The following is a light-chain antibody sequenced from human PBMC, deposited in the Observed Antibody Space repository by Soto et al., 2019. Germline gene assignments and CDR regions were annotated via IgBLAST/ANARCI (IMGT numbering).Light chain of an antibody. CDR3: QERTGWPPWT. CDR2: DAS. V-gene: IGKV3-11*01. CDR1: QSVSLS. J-gene: IGKJ1*01. Sequence: EIVLTQSPATLSLSPGGRATLSCRASQSVSLSLAWYQQKPGQAPGLLIYDASKRASGFPARFSGSGSGTDFTLTTSSLEPEDFAVYYCQERTGWPPWTFGQGTKVDIK.